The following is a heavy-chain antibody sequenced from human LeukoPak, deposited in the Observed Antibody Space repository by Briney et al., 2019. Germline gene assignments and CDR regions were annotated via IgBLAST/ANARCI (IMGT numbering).Heavy chain of an antibody. D-gene: IGHD3-10*01. CDR2: INTNTGNP. J-gene: IGHJ4*02. CDR1: GYTFTSYA. Sequence: VASVKVSCKTSGYTFTSYAMNWVRQAPGQGLEWMGWINTNTGNPTYAQGFTGRFVFSLDTSVSTAYLQISSLKAEDTAVYYCARDMARGRVDYWGQGTLVTVSS. V-gene: IGHV7-4-1*02. CDR3: ARDMARGRVDY.